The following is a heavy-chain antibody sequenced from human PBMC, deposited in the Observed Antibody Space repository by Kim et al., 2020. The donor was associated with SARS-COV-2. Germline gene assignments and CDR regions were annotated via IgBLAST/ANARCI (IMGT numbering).Heavy chain of an antibody. CDR3: TRGQIYFDY. V-gene: IGHV3-49*03. J-gene: IGHJ4*02. CDR2: IRSKAYGGTT. CDR1: GFTFGDYA. Sequence: GGSLRLSCTASGFTFGDYAMSWFRQAPGKGLERVGFIRSKAYGGTTEYAASVKGRVTISRDDSKSIAYPQMNSLKTEDTAVYYGTRGQIYFDYWGQGTLVTVSS.